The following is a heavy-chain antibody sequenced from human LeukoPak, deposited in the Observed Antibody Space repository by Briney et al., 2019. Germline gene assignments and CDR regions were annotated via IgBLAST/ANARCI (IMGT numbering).Heavy chain of an antibody. CDR3: ARAAIAAARIYYYMDV. CDR1: GFTFSSYS. V-gene: IGHV3-21*01. CDR2: ISTSRSYI. D-gene: IGHD6-13*01. J-gene: IGHJ6*03. Sequence: PGGSLRLSCAASGFTFSSYSMNWVRQAPGKGLEWVSFISTSRSYIHNADSVKGRFTISRDNDENSLNLQMNSLRAEDTAVYYCARAAIAAARIYYYMDVWGKGTTVIVSS.